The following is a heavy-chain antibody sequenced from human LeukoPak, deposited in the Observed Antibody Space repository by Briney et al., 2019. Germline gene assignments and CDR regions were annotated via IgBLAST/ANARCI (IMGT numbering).Heavy chain of an antibody. V-gene: IGHV3-21*01. CDR2: ISSSGTYI. CDR1: GYTFSDYS. J-gene: IGHJ3*02. CDR3: VSGNDPDYVWGTYRLDAFDI. Sequence: PGGSLGLSCAASGYTFSDYSVNWVRQVPGKGLEWVSSISSSGTYIYYADSVKDRFTISRDNAKNSLFLQMNSLRAEDTAVYYCVSGNDPDYVWGTYRLDAFDIWGEGTMVIVSS. D-gene: IGHD3-16*02.